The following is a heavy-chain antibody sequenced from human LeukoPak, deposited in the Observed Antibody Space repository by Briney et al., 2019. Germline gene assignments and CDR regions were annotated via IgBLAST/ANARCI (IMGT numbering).Heavy chain of an antibody. CDR1: GGSITTTTYY. J-gene: IGHJ3*02. Sequence: SETLSLTCTVSGGSITTTTYYWGWIRQPPGKGLEWIGSIYYSGSTYYNPSLKSRVTISVDTSKNQFSLKLSSVTAADTAFYYCARDAGTSVTTRRAFDIWGQGTMVTVSS. CDR2: IYYSGST. CDR3: ARDAGTSVTTRRAFDI. V-gene: IGHV4-39*07. D-gene: IGHD4-17*01.